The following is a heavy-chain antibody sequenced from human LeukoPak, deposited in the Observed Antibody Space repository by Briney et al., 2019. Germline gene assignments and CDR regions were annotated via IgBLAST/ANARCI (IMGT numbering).Heavy chain of an antibody. CDR2: VTASGVDT. CDR3: AKDRSDSSSWYCVDV. J-gene: IGHJ6*02. D-gene: IGHD6-13*01. V-gene: IGHV3-23*01. CDR1: GFTFSTYA. Sequence: GGSLRLSCAASGFTFSTYAMNWVRQAPGKGLEWVSAVTASGVDTFYADSVKGRFTVSRDNSKNTLYLHMNSLRAEDTAVYYCAKDRSDSSSWYCVDVWGQGTTVTVSS.